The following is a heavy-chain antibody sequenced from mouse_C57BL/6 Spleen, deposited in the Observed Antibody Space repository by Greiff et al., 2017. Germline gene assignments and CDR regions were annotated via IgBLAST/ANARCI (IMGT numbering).Heavy chain of an antibody. D-gene: IGHD1-1*01. CDR2: IDPEDGET. CDR1: GFNIKDYY. J-gene: IGHJ4*01. CDR3: ARAEGVTTVVAPYYAMDY. Sequence: EVQLQQSGAELVKPGASVKLSCTASGFNIKDYYMHWVKQRTEQGLEWIGRIDPEDGETKYAPKFQGKATITAATSSNTAYLQLSSLTSEDTAVYYCARAEGVTTVVAPYYAMDYWGQGTSVTVSS. V-gene: IGHV14-2*01.